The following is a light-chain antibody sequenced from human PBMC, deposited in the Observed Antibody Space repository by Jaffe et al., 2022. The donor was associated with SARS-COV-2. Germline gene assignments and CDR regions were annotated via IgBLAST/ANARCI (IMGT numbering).Light chain of an antibody. J-gene: IGKJ1*01. Sequence: DIQMTQSPSSLSASVGDRVTITCRASQSISSYLNWYQQKPGKAPKLLIYAASSLQSGVPSRFSGSGSGTDFTLTISSLQPEDFATYYCQQEKTFGQGTKVEIK. V-gene: IGKV1-39*01. CDR2: AAS. CDR3: QQEKT. CDR1: QSISSY.